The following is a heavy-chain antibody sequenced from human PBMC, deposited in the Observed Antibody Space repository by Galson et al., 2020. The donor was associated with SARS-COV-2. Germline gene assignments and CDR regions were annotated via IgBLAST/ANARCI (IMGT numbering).Heavy chain of an antibody. CDR3: ARSNRNYDILTGYIGVGAFDI. CDR2: IGTAGDP. CDR1: GFTFSSYD. J-gene: IGHJ3*02. D-gene: IGHD3-9*01. Sequence: LKISCAASGFTFSSYDMHWVRQATGKGLEWVSAIGTAGDPYYPGSVKGRFTISRENAKNSLYLQMNSLRAGDTAVYYCARSNRNYDILTGYIGVGAFDIWGQGTMVTVSS. V-gene: IGHV3-13*05.